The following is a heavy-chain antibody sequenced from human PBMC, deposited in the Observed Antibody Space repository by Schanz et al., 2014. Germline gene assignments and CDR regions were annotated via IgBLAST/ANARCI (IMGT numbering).Heavy chain of an antibody. J-gene: IGHJ3*02. CDR1: GFSFSSYA. V-gene: IGHV3-23*01. D-gene: IGHD3-10*01. CDR3: AKGRFGELSAFDI. Sequence: EVHLLESGGGLVPPGGSLRLSCAASGFSFSSYAMGWVRQARGKGLEWVSAMNESHSTIYYADSVRGRFTISRDNSKNTLYLQMDSLRAEDTAVYYCAKGRFGELSAFDIWGQGTMVTVSS. CDR2: MNESHSTI.